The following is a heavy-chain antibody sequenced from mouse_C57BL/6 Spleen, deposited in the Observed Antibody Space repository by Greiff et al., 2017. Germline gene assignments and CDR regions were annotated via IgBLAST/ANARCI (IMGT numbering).Heavy chain of an antibody. CDR3: SRYFDGYYYFDY. Sequence: VQLQQSGAELVKPGASVKLSCKASGYTFTSYWMPWVQQRPGQGLEWIGEIDPSGSYTNYNQKFKGKATLTVDQSSSTAYMQQSSLTSEDAAVYYCSRYFDGYYYFDYWGQGTTLTVSS. CDR2: IDPSGSYT. V-gene: IGHV1-50*01. D-gene: IGHD2-3*01. J-gene: IGHJ2*01. CDR1: GYTFTSYW.